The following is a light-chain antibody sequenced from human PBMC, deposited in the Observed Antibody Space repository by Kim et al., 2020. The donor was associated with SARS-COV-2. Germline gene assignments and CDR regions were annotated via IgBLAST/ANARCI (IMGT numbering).Light chain of an antibody. CDR2: DAS. V-gene: IGKV3-11*01. Sequence: ATLCWSPGERATLSGRASQSVSSYLAWYQQKPGQAPRLLIYDASNRATGIPARFSGSGSGTDFTLTISSLEPEEFAVYYCQQRSNFGGGTKVDIK. J-gene: IGKJ4*01. CDR3: QQRSN. CDR1: QSVSSY.